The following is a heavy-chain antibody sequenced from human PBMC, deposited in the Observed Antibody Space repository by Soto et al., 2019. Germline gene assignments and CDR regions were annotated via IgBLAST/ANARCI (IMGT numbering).Heavy chain of an antibody. CDR3: ASYGEGFDY. D-gene: IGHD4-17*01. J-gene: IGHJ4*02. V-gene: IGHV4-59*08. Sequence: PSETLSLSCTVSGASFSGYYWSWIRQPPGKGLEWTGYIYNSGSTNYNSSLKSRVTISVDTSKNQFSLELSSVTAADTAVYYCASYGEGFDYWGQGTLVTVSS. CDR1: GASFSGYY. CDR2: IYNSGST.